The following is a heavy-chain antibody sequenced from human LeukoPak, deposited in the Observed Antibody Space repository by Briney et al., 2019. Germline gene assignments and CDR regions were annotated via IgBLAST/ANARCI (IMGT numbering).Heavy chain of an antibody. Sequence: GGSLRLSCAASGSTFSSYSMNWVRQAPGKGLEWVSSISSSSSYIYYADSVKGRFTISRDNAKSSLYLQMNSLRAEDTAVYYCARVLSTVTIDYWGQGTLVTVSS. V-gene: IGHV3-21*01. D-gene: IGHD4-17*01. CDR2: ISSSSSYI. CDR1: GSTFSSYS. CDR3: ARVLSTVTIDY. J-gene: IGHJ4*02.